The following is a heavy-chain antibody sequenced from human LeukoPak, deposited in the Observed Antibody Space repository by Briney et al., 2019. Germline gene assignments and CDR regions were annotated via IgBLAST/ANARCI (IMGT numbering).Heavy chain of an antibody. Sequence: TGGSLRLSCAASGFTFSSYSMNWVRQAPGKGLEWVASIKEDGSEKYYVDSVKGRFTISRDNAKNSLYLQMNSLRAEDTAVYYCARDFLEWLGHYPYYYYYYMDVWGKGTTVTVSS. CDR3: ARDFLEWLGHYPYYYYYYMDV. CDR2: IKEDGSEK. J-gene: IGHJ6*03. CDR1: GFTFSSYS. V-gene: IGHV3-7*01. D-gene: IGHD3-3*01.